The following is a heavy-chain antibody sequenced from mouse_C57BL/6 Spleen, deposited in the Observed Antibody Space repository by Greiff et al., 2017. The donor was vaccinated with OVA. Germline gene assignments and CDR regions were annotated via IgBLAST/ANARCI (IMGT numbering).Heavy chain of an antibody. CDR3: ARGGSSYWYYDV. V-gene: IGHV1-50*01. CDR2: IDPSDSYT. J-gene: IGHJ1*03. D-gene: IGHD1-1*01. Sequence: QVQLQQPGAELVKPGASVKLSCKASGYTFTSYWMQWVKQRPGQGLEWIGEIDPSDSYTYYNQKFKGKATLTVDTSASTAYMQLSRLTSEDSAVYYCARGGSSYWYYDVWGTGTTVTVSS. CDR1: GYTFTSYW.